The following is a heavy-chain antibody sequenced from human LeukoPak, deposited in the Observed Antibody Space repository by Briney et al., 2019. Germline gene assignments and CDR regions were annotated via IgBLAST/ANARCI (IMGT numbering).Heavy chain of an antibody. Sequence: GGSLRLSCAASGFTFSSYWMHWVRQAPGKGLVWVSRINSDGSSTSYADSVKGRFTISRDNAKNTLYLQMNSLRAEDTAVYYCARVDYYDSSGYSNDYWGQGTLVTVSS. D-gene: IGHD3-22*01. CDR1: GFTFSSYW. J-gene: IGHJ4*02. CDR3: ARVDYYDSSGYSNDY. CDR2: INSDGSST. V-gene: IGHV3-74*01.